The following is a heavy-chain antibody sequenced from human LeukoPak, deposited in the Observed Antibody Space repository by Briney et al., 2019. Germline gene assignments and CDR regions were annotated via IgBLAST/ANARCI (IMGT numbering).Heavy chain of an antibody. CDR3: ARGGYCSSTSCYRDY. Sequence: SETLSLTCAVYGGSFSGYYWSWIRQPPGKGLEWIGEINHSGSTNYNPSLKSRVTISVDTSKNQFSLKLSSVTAADTAVYYCARGGYCSSTSCYRDYWGQRTLVTVSS. V-gene: IGHV4-34*01. D-gene: IGHD2-2*02. CDR1: GGSFSGYY. CDR2: INHSGST. J-gene: IGHJ4*02.